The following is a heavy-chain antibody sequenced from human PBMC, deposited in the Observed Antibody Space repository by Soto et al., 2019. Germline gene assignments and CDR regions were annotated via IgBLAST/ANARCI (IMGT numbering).Heavy chain of an antibody. CDR1: GGSISSGGYY. CDR3: ARVAAVAGYNWFDP. CDR2: IYYSGST. D-gene: IGHD6-19*01. Sequence: SETLSLTCTVSGGSISSGGYYWSWIRQHPGKGLEWIGYIYYSGSTYYNPSLKSRVTISVDTSKNQFSLKLSSVTAADTAVYYCARVAAVAGYNWFDPWGQGTLVTVSS. J-gene: IGHJ5*02. V-gene: IGHV4-31*03.